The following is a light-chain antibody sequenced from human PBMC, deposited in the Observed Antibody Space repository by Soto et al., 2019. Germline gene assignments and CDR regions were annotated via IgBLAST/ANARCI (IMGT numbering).Light chain of an antibody. J-gene: IGKJ1*01. Sequence: EIVLTQSPGTLSLSPGERATLSCRASQSVSSSYLAWYQQKPGQAPRLLTYGASSRATGIPDRFSGSGSGTDFPLTIGRLEPEDFAVYYCQQYVTSPRTFGQGTKVDIK. CDR2: GAS. V-gene: IGKV3-20*01. CDR3: QQYVTSPRT. CDR1: QSVSSSY.